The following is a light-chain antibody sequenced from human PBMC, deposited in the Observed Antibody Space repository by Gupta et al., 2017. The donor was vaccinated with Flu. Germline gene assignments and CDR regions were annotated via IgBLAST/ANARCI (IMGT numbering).Light chain of an antibody. J-gene: IGLJ1*01. CDR3: CSYADEYV. CDR1: NIDVGRYNL. Sequence: QSALTQPASVSGSPRQSITISFAGSNIDVGRYNLVSWFQQPPRKVPQVIIYEGSRRPAGVSHRFSGSKSGDTASLTIPGRQAEDEADYYCCSYADEYVFGSGTKVTVL. CDR2: EGS. V-gene: IGLV2-23*01.